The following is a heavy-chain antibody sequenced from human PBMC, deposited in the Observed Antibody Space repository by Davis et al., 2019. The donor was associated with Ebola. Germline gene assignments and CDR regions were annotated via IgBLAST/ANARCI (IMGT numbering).Heavy chain of an antibody. CDR2: INHSGST. CDR3: ARHGRTGTDNYYYYYYGMDV. V-gene: IGHV4-34*01. D-gene: IGHD1-1*01. J-gene: IGHJ6*02. Sequence: MPGGSLRLSCAVYGGSFSGYYWSWIRQPPGKGLEWIGEINHSGSTNYNPSLKSRVTISVDTSKNQFSLKLSSVTAADTAVYYCARHGRTGTDNYYYYYYGMDVWGQGTTVTVSS. CDR1: GGSFSGYY.